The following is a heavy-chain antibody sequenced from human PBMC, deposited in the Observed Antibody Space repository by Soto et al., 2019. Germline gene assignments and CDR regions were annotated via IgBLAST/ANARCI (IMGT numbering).Heavy chain of an antibody. D-gene: IGHD2-15*01. Sequence: EVQLVESGGGLVQPGGSLRLSCAASGFTFSTYWMHWVRQAPGKGLVWVSRINSDGSSTNYADSVKGRFTISRDNAENTLYLETDSLRAEDTAVYYCARDYYTRLGHCSGGGCPLDYWGQGTLVTVSS. CDR3: ARDYYTRLGHCSGGGCPLDY. V-gene: IGHV3-74*01. CDR1: GFTFSTYW. J-gene: IGHJ4*02. CDR2: INSDGSST.